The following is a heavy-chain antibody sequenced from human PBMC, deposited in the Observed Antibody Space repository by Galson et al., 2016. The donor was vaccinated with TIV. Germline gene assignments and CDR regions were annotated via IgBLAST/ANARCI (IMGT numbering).Heavy chain of an antibody. V-gene: IGHV3-23*01. CDR3: AKDRGSYEAFDY. CDR1: GFRFYEFE. D-gene: IGHD5-12*01. CDR2: ISAGATNK. J-gene: IGHJ4*02. Sequence: SLRLSCAATGFRFYEFEMSWVRQAPGKGLEWVSAISAGATNKYYADSVKGRFTVSRDNSDNTLFLHMDRLKVEDTAMYYCAKDRGSYEAFDYRGQGGLVTVSS.